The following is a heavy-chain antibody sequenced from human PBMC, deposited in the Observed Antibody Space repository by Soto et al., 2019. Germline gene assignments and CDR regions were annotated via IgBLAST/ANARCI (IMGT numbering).Heavy chain of an antibody. CDR3: ARLSSLNGMDV. V-gene: IGHV4-31*03. Sequence: QVQLQESGPGLMKPSQTLSLTCTVSGGSISSGGYYWSWIRQHPGQGLECIGYIFYSGRPFYNPSLKSRMATSLDTSKNQFSLTLNSVTAADTALYSCARLSSLNGMDVWGQGTTVTVSS. CDR1: GGSISSGGYY. CDR2: IFYSGRP. J-gene: IGHJ6*02. D-gene: IGHD6-6*01.